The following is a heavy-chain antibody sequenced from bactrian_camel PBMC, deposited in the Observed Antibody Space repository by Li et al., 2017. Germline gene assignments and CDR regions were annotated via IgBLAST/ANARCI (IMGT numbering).Heavy chain of an antibody. CDR1: GDSWRRNC. V-gene: IGHV3S40*01. CDR3: VAARYCKKVTDLDRYREV. Sequence: VQLVESGGGSVQAGGSLRLSCAASGDSWRRNCMGWVRQAPGKGREGGAASYPGAGVLDYSDSVKGRFAISRDDAGGALYLQMNNVEPEDSAMYYCVAARYCKKVTDLDRYREVSGPGTQVTVS. CDR2: SYPGAGVL. J-gene: IGHJ2*01. D-gene: IGHD1*01.